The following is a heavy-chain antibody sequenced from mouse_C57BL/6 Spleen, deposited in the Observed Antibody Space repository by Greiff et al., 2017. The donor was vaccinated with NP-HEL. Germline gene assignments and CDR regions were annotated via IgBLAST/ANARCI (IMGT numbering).Heavy chain of an antibody. CDR2: IDPNSGGT. J-gene: IGHJ2*01. V-gene: IGHV1-72*01. Sequence: QVQLKQPGAELVKPGASVKLSCKASGYTFTSYWMHWVKQRPGRGLEWIGRIDPNSGGTKYNEKFKSKATLTVDKPSSTAYMQLSSLTSEDSAVYYCARPTTVVAYYFDYWGQGTTLTVSS. D-gene: IGHD1-1*01. CDR1: GYTFTSYW. CDR3: ARPTTVVAYYFDY.